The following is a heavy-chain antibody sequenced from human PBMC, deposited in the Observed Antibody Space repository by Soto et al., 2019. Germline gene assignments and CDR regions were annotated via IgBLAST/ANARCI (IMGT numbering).Heavy chain of an antibody. CDR3: ARDDYGDPRLGTSMDV. CDR1: GGSISSGGYY. V-gene: IGHV4-31*03. Sequence: SETLSLTCTVSGGSISSGGYYWSWIRQHPGKGLEWIGYIYYSGSTYYNPSLKSRVTISVDTSKNQFSLKLSSVTAADTAVYYCARDDYGDPRLGTSMDVWGKGTTVTVSS. J-gene: IGHJ6*03. D-gene: IGHD4-17*01. CDR2: IYYSGST.